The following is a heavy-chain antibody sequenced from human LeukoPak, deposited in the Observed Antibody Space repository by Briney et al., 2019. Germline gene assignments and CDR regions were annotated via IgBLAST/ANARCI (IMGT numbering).Heavy chain of an antibody. J-gene: IGHJ4*02. D-gene: IGHD3-22*01. CDR3: ARVRSSGYYLNYFDY. CDR2: INHSGST. V-gene: IGHV4-34*01. CDR1: GGSFSGYY. Sequence: PSETLSLTCAVYGGSFSGYYWSWVRQPPGKGREWIGEINHSGSTNYNTSLKSRVTISVDTPKNQFSLKLSSVTAADTAVYNGARVRSSGYYLNYFDYWGQGTLVTVSS.